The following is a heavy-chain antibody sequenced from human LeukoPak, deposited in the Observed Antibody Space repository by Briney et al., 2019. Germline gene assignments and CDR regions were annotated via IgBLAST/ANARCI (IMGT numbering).Heavy chain of an antibody. Sequence: SETLSLTCTVSGGSISSYYWSWIRQPPGKGLEWIGYIYYSGSTNYNPPLKSRVTISVDTSKNQFSLKLSSVTAADTAVYYCARSSGYSSSWYRYWGQGTLVTVSS. D-gene: IGHD6-13*01. CDR1: GGSISSYY. CDR2: IYYSGST. CDR3: ARSSGYSSSWYRY. V-gene: IGHV4-59*01. J-gene: IGHJ4*02.